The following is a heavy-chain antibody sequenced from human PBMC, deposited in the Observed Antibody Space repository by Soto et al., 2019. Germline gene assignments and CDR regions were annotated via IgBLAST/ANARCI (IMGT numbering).Heavy chain of an antibody. CDR2: ISSSSSSK. J-gene: IGHJ5*02. CDR1: GFTFSSHS. V-gene: IGHV3-21*01. CDR3: ASLVVVAIQDWFDP. D-gene: IGHD2-21*01. Sequence: GGSLRLSCVGSGFTFSSHSMNWVRQAPGKGPEWVSSISSSSSSKYYAASVKGRFTISRDNAKNSVYLQMNSLRAKDTAVYYCASLVVVAIQDWFDPWGQGTLVTVSS.